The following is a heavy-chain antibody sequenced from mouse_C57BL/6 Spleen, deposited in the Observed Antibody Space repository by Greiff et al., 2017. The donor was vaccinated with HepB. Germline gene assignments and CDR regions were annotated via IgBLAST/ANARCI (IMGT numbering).Heavy chain of an antibody. Sequence: ESGPGLVKPSQSLSLTCSVTGYSITSGYYWTWIRQFPGNKLEWMGYISYDGSNNYNPSLKNRISITRDTSKNQFFLKLNSVTTEDTATYDCAREGGNYESYFDVWGTGTTVTVSS. J-gene: IGHJ1*03. D-gene: IGHD2-1*01. V-gene: IGHV3-6*01. CDR1: GYSITSGYY. CDR3: AREGGNYESYFDV. CDR2: ISYDGSN.